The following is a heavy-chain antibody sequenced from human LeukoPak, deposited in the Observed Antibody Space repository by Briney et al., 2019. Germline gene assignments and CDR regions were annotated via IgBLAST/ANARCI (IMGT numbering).Heavy chain of an antibody. CDR3: ARAWNYYYYGMDV. D-gene: IGHD1-1*01. CDR2: IYSSGST. Sequence: SETLSLTCTVSGGSISRYYLSWIRQPPGKGLEWIGYIYSSGSTNYNPSLKSRVTISVDTSKSQFSLKLSSVTAADTAVYYCARAWNYYYYGMDVWGQGTTVTVSS. V-gene: IGHV4-59*12. J-gene: IGHJ6*02. CDR1: GGSISRYY.